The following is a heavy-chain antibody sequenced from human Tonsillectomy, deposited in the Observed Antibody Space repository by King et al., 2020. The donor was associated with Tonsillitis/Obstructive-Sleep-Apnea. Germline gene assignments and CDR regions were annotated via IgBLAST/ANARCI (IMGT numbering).Heavy chain of an antibody. CDR2: INHSGST. CDR1: GGSFSTYY. V-gene: IGHV4-34*01. D-gene: IGHD3-10*01. CDR3: ASKDSYGSGSYFDY. Sequence: VQLQQWGAGLLKPSETLSLTCAVYGGSFSTYYWSWLRQPPGKGLEWIGEINHSGSTNYNPSLKSRVTISVDTSKNQFSLKLSSVTAADRAVYYCASKDSYGSGSYFDYWGQGTLVTVSS. J-gene: IGHJ4*02.